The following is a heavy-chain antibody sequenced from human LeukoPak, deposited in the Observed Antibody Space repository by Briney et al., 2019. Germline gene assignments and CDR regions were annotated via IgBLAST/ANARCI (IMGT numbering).Heavy chain of an antibody. CDR3: ARRSVWSGYFDY. CDR2: IYYSGST. D-gene: IGHD3-3*01. CDR1: GGSISSSSYY. V-gene: IGHV4-39*01. J-gene: IGHJ4*02. Sequence: SETLSLTCTVSGGSISSSSYYWGWIRQPPGKGLEWIGSIYYSGSTYYNPSLKSRVTISVDTSKNQFSLKLSPVTAADTAVYYCARRSVWSGYFDYWGQGTLVTVSS.